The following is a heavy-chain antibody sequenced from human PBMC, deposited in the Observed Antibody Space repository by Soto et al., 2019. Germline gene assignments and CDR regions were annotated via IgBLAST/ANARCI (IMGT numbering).Heavy chain of an antibody. CDR1: GDTFTGYY. D-gene: IGHD2-21*02. V-gene: IGHV1-46*01. CDR2: VNPSGGHT. Sequence: QVQLMQSGAEVKKPGASVKVSCKASGDTFTGYYIHWVRQAPGQGLEWMGTVNPSGGHTTYAQHFLGRVTMTRDTSTSTLYMELTSLTSEDTAVYYFARGGHVVVVTAALDYWGQGTLVTVSS. J-gene: IGHJ4*02. CDR3: ARGGHVVVVTAALDY.